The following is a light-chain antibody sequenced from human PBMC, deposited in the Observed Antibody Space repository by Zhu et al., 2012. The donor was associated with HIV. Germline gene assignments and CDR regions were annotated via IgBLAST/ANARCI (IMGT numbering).Light chain of an antibody. CDR3: QQYNSWPYT. Sequence: EIVLTQSPVTLSVSLGGRATLSCRASHNIKNNLAWYQQKPGQAPRLLIYGASTRATGIPAKFSGSGSGTEFTLTISSLQSEDFAVYYCQQYNSWPYTFGQGTKVEIK. CDR2: GAS. J-gene: IGKJ2*01. CDR1: HNIKNN. V-gene: IGKV3-15*01.